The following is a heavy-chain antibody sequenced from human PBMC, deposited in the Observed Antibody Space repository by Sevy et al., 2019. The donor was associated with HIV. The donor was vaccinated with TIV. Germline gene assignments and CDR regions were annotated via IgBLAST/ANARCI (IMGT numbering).Heavy chain of an antibody. J-gene: IGHJ4*02. D-gene: IGHD3-16*01. CDR3: ARDLPHLLPWELSRGSDY. CDR1: GFTFSSYA. Sequence: GGSLRLSCAASGFTFSSYALHWFRQAPGKGLEWVAVISHDEILKEYADSVKGRFTISRDSSQNTIYLEMNSLRPEETAVSYCARDLPHLLPWELSRGSDYWGQGTLVTVSS. CDR2: ISHDEILK. V-gene: IGHV3-30*04.